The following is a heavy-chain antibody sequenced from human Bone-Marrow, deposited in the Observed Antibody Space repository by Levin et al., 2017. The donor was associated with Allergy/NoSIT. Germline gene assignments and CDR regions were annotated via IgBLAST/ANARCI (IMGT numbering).Heavy chain of an antibody. J-gene: IGHJ6*02. Sequence: ASVKVSCKASGYTFTGYYMHWVRQAPGQGLEWMGWINPNSGGTNYAQKFQGRVTMTRDTSISTAYMELSRLRSDDTAVYYCARWGSQPPKYCSSTSCYYYYGMDVWGQGTTVTVSS. D-gene: IGHD2-2*01. CDR2: INPNSGGT. V-gene: IGHV1-2*02. CDR3: ARWGSQPPKYCSSTSCYYYYGMDV. CDR1: GYTFTGYY.